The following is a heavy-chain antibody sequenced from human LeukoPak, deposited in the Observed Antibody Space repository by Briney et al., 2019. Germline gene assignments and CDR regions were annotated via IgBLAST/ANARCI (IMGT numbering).Heavy chain of an antibody. D-gene: IGHD2-2*01. CDR1: GYTFTSYG. J-gene: IGHJ5*02. V-gene: IGHV1-18*01. Sequence: GASVKVSCKASGYTFTSYGISWVRQAPGQGLEWMGWISAYNGNTNYAQKLQGRVTMTTDTSTSTAYMELRSLRSDDTAVYYCASQRRLGYCSSTSYYYSNWYDPWGQGTLVTVSS. CDR2: ISAYNGNT. CDR3: ASQRRLGYCSSTSYYYSNWYDP.